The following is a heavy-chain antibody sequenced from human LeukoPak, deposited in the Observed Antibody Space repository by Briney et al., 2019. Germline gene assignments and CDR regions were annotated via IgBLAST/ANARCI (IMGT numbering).Heavy chain of an antibody. D-gene: IGHD5-18*01. CDR3: ARGGFRGYSL. CDR1: GGSISSYY. CDR2: IYTSGST. J-gene: IGHJ3*01. Sequence: SETLSLTCTVSGGSISSYYWSWIRQPPGKGLEWIGYIYTSGSTNYNPSLKSRVTISVDTSKNQFSLKLSSVTAADTAVYYCARGGFRGYSLWGQGTMVTVSS. V-gene: IGHV4-4*08.